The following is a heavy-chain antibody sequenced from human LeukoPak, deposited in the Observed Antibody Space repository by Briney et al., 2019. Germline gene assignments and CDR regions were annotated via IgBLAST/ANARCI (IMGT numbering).Heavy chain of an antibody. CDR1: GYTYTTYG. CDR2: ISAYSGRT. J-gene: IGHJ5*02. Sequence: ASVKVSCKAPGYTYTTYGISWVRQAPGQDLEWMGWISAYSGRTNYAQKLQGRVTMTTDTSTSTAYMELRSLRSDDTAVYYCARDRGIAAADSFDPWGQGTLVTVSS. CDR3: ARDRGIAAADSFDP. D-gene: IGHD6-13*01. V-gene: IGHV1-18*01.